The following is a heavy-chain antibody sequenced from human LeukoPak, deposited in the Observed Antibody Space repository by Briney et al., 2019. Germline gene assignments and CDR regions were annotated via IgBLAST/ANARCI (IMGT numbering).Heavy chain of an antibody. V-gene: IGHV3-23*01. CDR3: AKDVIHWSFDH. CDR1: GFTFSGNA. D-gene: IGHD2-8*02. Sequence: PGGSLRLSCTASGFTFSGNAMGWVRQAPGKGLEWVSGIGSDENRLYADSVKGRFTISRDNSKNTPYLQMNSLRVEDTAVYYCAKDVIHWSFDHWGQGTLVTVSS. J-gene: IGHJ4*02. CDR2: IGSDENR.